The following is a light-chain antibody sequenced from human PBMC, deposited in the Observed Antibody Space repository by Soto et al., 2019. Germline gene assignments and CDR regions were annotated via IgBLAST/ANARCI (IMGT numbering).Light chain of an antibody. CDR3: ISYTSSSTWV. CDR1: TNDIGGYNY. J-gene: IGLJ3*02. CDR2: EVS. Sequence: QSVLTQPASVSGSPGQSITISCSGTTNDIGGYNYVSWYQQHPGTAPKLMIYEVSNRPSGVSDRFSGSRSGNTASLTISGLQAEDESDYYCISYTSSSTWVFGGGTKLTVL. V-gene: IGLV2-14*01.